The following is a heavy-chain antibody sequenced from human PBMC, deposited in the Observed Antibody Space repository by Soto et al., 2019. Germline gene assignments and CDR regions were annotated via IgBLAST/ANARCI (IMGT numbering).Heavy chain of an antibody. D-gene: IGHD3-10*01. V-gene: IGHV4-39*01. J-gene: IGHJ5*02. CDR2: IYYSGST. Sequence: PSETLSLTYTVSGGSFSSSSYYWAWIRQPPGKGLEWIGSIYYSGSTYYNPSLKSRVTISVDTSKNQFSLKLSSVTAADTAVYYCARREDQYYGSGSYWFDPWCQGTLVTVS. CDR1: GGSFSSSSYY. CDR3: ARREDQYYGSGSYWFDP.